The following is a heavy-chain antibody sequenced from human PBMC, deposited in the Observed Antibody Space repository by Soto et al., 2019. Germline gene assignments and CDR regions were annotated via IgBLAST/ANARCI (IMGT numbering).Heavy chain of an antibody. D-gene: IGHD5-12*01. J-gene: IGHJ3*02. Sequence: EVQLVESGGGLVQPGGSLRLSCAASGFTFSSYWMHWVRQVPGKGLVWVSRVNSDVSITNYADSVKGRLTSSRDNAKNTLYLQMNSLRAEDTAVYYCARGQKEWINAFDIWGQGTMVTVSS. CDR1: GFTFSSYW. CDR2: VNSDVSIT. CDR3: ARGQKEWINAFDI. V-gene: IGHV3-74*01.